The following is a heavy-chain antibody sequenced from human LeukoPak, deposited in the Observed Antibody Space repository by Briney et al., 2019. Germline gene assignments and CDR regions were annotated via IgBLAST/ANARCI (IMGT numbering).Heavy chain of an antibody. J-gene: IGHJ6*03. CDR3: ARGAYGYYYMDV. CDR2: IKSDGSN. Sequence: GGSLRLSCAASGFTFSSYSMNWVRQAPGKGLVWVSRIKSDGSNYYADSVKGRFTISRDNAKNMLYLEMNSLRAEDTAMYYCARGAYGYYYMDVWGKGTTVTVSS. CDR1: GFTFSSYS. D-gene: IGHD4-17*01. V-gene: IGHV3-74*01.